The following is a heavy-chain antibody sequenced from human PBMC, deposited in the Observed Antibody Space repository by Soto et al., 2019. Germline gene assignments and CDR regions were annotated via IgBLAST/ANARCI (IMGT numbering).Heavy chain of an antibody. J-gene: IGHJ6*02. CDR1: GGSFSGYY. Sequence: SETLSLTCAVYGGSFSGYYWSWIRQPPGKGLEWIGEINHSGSTNYNPSLKSRVAISVDTSKNQFSLKLSSVTAADTAVYYCARGFNTAMGPYYHYGMDVWGQGTTVTVSS. V-gene: IGHV4-34*01. CDR3: ARGFNTAMGPYYHYGMDV. CDR2: INHSGST. D-gene: IGHD5-18*01.